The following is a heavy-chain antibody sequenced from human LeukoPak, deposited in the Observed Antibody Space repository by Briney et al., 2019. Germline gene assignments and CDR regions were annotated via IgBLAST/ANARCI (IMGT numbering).Heavy chain of an antibody. D-gene: IGHD3-3*01. CDR2: INPNSGGT. J-gene: IGHJ4*02. CDR1: GYTFTGYY. Sequence: ASVKASCKASGYTFTGYYMHWVRQAPGQGLEWVGWINPNSGGTNYAQKFQGRVTMTRDTSISTAYMELSRLRSDDTAVHYCARASSDFWSGYSSAIDYWGQGTLVTVSS. CDR3: ARASSDFWSGYSSAIDY. V-gene: IGHV1-2*02.